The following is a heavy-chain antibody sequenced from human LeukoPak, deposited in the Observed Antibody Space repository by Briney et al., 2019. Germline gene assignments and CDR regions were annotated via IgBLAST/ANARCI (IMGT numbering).Heavy chain of an antibody. V-gene: IGHV4-34*01. J-gene: IGHJ4*02. CDR2: INHSGST. Sequence: PSETLSLTCAVYGGSFSGYYWSWIRQPPGKGLEWIGEINHSGSTNYNPSLKSRVTISVDTSKNQFSLKLSSVTAADTAVYYCARVIAVAGSERYYFDYWGQGTLVTVSS. CDR3: ARVIAVAGSERYYFDY. D-gene: IGHD6-19*01. CDR1: GGSFSGYY.